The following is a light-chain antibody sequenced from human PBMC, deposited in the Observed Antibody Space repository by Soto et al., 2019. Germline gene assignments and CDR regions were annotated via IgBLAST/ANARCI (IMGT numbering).Light chain of an antibody. CDR2: LNSDGSH. J-gene: IGLJ2*01. V-gene: IGLV4-69*01. CDR1: XXXSNYA. Sequence: QSVLTQSPSASASLXXXVKLTCTXXXXXSNYAIAWHQQQSEKGPRYLMNLNSDGSHSKGDGIPDRFSGSSSGAERYLTISSLQSEDEADYYCQTWGSGIVVFGGGTKLTVL. CDR3: QTWGSGIVV.